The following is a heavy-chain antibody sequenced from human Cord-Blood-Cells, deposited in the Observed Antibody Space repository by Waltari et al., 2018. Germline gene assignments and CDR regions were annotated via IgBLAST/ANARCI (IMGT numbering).Heavy chain of an antibody. V-gene: IGHV4-34*01. J-gene: IGHJ4*02. Sequence: QVQLQQWGAGLLKPSETLSLTCAVYGGSFSGYYWSWIRQPPGKGLEWIGEIHHSGSTNYNPSLKGGVTISVYTSKNQFSLKLGSVTAADTAVYYCARGGLTTEQQLDYWGQGTLVTVSS. CDR2: IHHSGST. CDR3: ARGGLTTEQQLDY. D-gene: IGHD6-13*01. CDR1: GGSFSGYY.